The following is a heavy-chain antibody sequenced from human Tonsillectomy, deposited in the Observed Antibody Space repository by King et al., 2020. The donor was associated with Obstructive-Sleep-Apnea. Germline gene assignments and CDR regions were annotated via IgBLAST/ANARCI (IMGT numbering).Heavy chain of an antibody. CDR2: IYYSGGT. D-gene: IGHD6-13*01. Sequence: VQLQESGPGLLKPSETLSLTCTVSGGSISSYYWSWIRQPPGEGLEWSGYIYYSGGTNYNPSLKSRVTISVDTSKNQFSLKLSSVTAADTAVYYCARTLSIAAAGTGWYFDLWGRGTLVTVSS. CDR1: GGSISSYY. J-gene: IGHJ2*01. V-gene: IGHV4-59*01. CDR3: ARTLSIAAAGTGWYFDL.